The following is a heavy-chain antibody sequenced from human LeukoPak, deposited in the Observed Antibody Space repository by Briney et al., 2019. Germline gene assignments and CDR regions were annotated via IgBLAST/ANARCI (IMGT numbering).Heavy chain of an antibody. CDR2: ISYDGSNK. V-gene: IGHV3-30*18. CDR1: GFTFSSYG. CDR3: AKLAVASVHYGMDV. J-gene: IGHJ6*02. D-gene: IGHD6-19*01. Sequence: PGRSLRLSCAASGFTFSSYGMHWVRQAPGKGLEWVAVISYDGSNKYYADSVKGRFTISRDNSKNTLYLQMNSLRAEDTAVYYCAKLAVASVHYGMDVWGQGTTATVSS.